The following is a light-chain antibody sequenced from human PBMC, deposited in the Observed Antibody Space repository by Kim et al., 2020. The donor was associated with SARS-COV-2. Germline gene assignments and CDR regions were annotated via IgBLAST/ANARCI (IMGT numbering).Light chain of an antibody. CDR2: DAS. CDR3: QKYNGAPWT. J-gene: IGKJ1*01. V-gene: IGKV1-27*01. Sequence: DIQMTQSPSSLSASVGDRVIITCRASQGISNYLAWYQQKPGKVPKLFIYDASTLQSGVPSRFSGSGSGTDFTLTMSSLQPEDVATYYCQKYNGAPWTFGQGTKVDIK. CDR1: QGISNY.